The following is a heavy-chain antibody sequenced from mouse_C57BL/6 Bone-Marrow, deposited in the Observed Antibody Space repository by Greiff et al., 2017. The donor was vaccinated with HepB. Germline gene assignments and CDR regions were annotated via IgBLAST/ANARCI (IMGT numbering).Heavy chain of an antibody. V-gene: IGHV1-81*01. D-gene: IGHD1-1*01. Sequence: VKLVESGAELARPGASVKLSCKASGYTFTSYGISWVKQRTGQGLEWIGEIYPRSGNTYSNEKFKGKATLTADKSSSTAYMELRSLTSEDSAVYCCADYYGSSYWFAYWGQGTLVTVSA. J-gene: IGHJ3*01. CDR3: ADYYGSSYWFAY. CDR2: IYPRSGNT. CDR1: GYTFTSYG.